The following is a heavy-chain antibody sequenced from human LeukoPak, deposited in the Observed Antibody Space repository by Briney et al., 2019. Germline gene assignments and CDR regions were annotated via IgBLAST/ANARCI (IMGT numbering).Heavy chain of an antibody. Sequence: QPGGSLRLSCAASGFTVGNKYMTWVRQAPGKGLEWVSLIYSDGRTYYADSVKGRCTISRDGSKNTLYLQMNSLRVEDTAVYYCARGLFLSGYLDAFDIWGQGTVVTVSS. CDR1: GFTVGNKY. D-gene: IGHD3-22*01. V-gene: IGHV3-53*01. J-gene: IGHJ3*02. CDR3: ARGLFLSGYLDAFDI. CDR2: IYSDGRT.